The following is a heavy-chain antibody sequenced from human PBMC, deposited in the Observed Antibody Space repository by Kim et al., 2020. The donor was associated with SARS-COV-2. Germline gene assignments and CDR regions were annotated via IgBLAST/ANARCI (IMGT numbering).Heavy chain of an antibody. CDR2: VNNGGNS. J-gene: IGHJ4*02. Sequence: GGSLRLSCAASGFTFSRYAMSWVRQAPGKGPEWIASVNNGGNSYYADSVKGRFTVSRDNNKNTLDLQMNSLTAEDTALYYCAKDHQSSGWPTFDHWGQGT. CDR3: AKDHQSSGWPTFDH. D-gene: IGHD6-19*01. V-gene: IGHV3-23*01. CDR1: GFTFSRYA.